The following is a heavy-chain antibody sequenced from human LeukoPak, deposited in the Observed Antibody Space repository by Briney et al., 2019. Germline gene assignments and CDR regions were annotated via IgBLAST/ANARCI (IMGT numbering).Heavy chain of an antibody. J-gene: IGHJ4*02. Sequence: PGGSLRLSCAASGFTFSNYWMCWVRQAPGKGLEWVAGIKQDGSENYYMDSVKGRFTISRDNSRNSLYLQMNSLRAEDTAVYFCARERYCTSATCYVGVPFDSWGQGTLVTVSS. D-gene: IGHD2-2*01. CDR3: ARERYCTSATCYVGVPFDS. CDR2: IKQDGSEN. CDR1: GFTFSNYW. V-gene: IGHV3-7*01.